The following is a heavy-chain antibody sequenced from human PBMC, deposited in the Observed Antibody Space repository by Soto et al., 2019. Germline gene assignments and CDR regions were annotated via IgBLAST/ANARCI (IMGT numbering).Heavy chain of an antibody. J-gene: IGHJ4*02. CDR2: ISYDGSNK. V-gene: IGHV3-30-3*01. Sequence: QVQLVESGGGVVQPGRSLRLSCAASGFTFSSYAMHWVRQAPGKGLEWVAVISYDGSNKYYADSVKGRFTISRDNSKNTLYLQMNCRRVEDTAVYYCARGVRFLEWLLSGGFDYRGQGNLVTVSS. CDR3: ARGVRFLEWLLSGGFDY. D-gene: IGHD3-3*01. CDR1: GFTFSSYA.